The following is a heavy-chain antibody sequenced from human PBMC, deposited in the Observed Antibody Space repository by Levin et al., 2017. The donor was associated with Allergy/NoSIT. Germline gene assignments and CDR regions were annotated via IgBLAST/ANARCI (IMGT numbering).Heavy chain of an antibody. D-gene: IGHD6-6*01. J-gene: IGHJ5*02. CDR2: IIPIFGTA. CDR1: GGTFSSYA. CDR3: ARTQSIAARDGLGWFDP. V-gene: IGHV1-69*06. Sequence: KISCKASGGTFSSYAISWVRQAPGQGLEWMGGIIPIFGTANYAQKFQGRVTITADKSTSTAYMELSSLRSEDTAVYYCARTQSIAARDGLGWFDPWGQGTLVTVSS.